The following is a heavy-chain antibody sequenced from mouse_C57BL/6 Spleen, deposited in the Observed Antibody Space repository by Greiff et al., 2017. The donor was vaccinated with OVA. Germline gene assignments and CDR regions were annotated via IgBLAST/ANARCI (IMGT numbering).Heavy chain of an antibody. V-gene: IGHV1-54*01. J-gene: IGHJ3*01. CDR1: GYAFTNYL. D-gene: IGHD1-1*01. Sequence: QVQLQQSGAELVRPGTSVKVSCKASGYAFTNYLIEWVKQRPGQGLEWIGVINPGSGGTNYNEKFKGKATLTAYKSSSTAYMQLSSLTSEDSAVYFCARRYGSSSAWFAYWGQGTLVTVSA. CDR3: ARRYGSSSAWFAY. CDR2: INPGSGGT.